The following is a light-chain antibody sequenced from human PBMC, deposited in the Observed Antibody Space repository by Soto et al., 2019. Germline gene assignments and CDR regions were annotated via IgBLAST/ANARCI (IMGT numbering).Light chain of an antibody. Sequence: QSALTQPRSVSGSPGQSVTISCTGTSSDVGGYNYVSWYQHHPGRAPKLMIYDVFNRPSGVPDRFSGSKSGNTASLTISGLQAEDEADYYCCSYAGSSTWVFGGGTKLTVL. CDR3: CSYAGSSTWV. CDR1: SSDVGGYNY. V-gene: IGLV2-11*01. CDR2: DVF. J-gene: IGLJ3*02.